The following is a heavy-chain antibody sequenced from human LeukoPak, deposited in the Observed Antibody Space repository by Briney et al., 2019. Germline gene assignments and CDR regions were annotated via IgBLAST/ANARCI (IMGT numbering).Heavy chain of an antibody. Sequence: GASVKVSCKASGYTFTGYYMHWVRQAPGQGLEWMGWINPNSGGANYAQKFQGRVTMTRDTSISTAYMELSRLRSDDTAVYYCARSADILLTDILYYYGSGSINWFDPWGQGTLVTVSS. CDR3: ARSADILLTDILYYYGSGSINWFDP. V-gene: IGHV1-2*02. D-gene: IGHD3-10*01. CDR2: INPNSGGA. J-gene: IGHJ5*02. CDR1: GYTFTGYY.